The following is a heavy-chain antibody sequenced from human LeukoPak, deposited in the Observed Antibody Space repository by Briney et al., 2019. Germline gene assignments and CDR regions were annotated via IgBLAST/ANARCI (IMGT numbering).Heavy chain of an antibody. D-gene: IGHD2-15*01. J-gene: IGHJ5*02. Sequence: PGGSLRLSCAASGFTFSSYEMNWVRQAPGKGLEWVSYISSSGSTIYYADSVKGRFTISRDNAKNSLYLQMNSLRAEDTAVYYCARGGGWPNWFDPWGQGTLVTVSS. CDR3: ARGGGWPNWFDP. V-gene: IGHV3-48*03. CDR2: ISSSGSTI. CDR1: GFTFSSYE.